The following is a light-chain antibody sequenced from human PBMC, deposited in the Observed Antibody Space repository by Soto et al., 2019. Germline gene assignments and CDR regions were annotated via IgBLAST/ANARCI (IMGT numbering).Light chain of an antibody. CDR2: EVS. V-gene: IGLV2-14*01. CDR3: SSYRSSSTV. Sequence: QSALTQPASVSGSPGQSITISCTGTSSDVGSYNYVSWYQQHPGKAPKLMIYEVSTRPSGVSSRFSGSKSGNTASLTISGLQAEDEADYYCSSYRSSSTVFGTWTKLTVL. CDR1: SSDVGSYNY. J-gene: IGLJ1*01.